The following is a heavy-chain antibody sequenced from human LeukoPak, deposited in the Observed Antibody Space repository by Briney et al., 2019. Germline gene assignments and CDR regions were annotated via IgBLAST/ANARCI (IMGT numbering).Heavy chain of an antibody. V-gene: IGHV3-66*01. CDR1: GVTVSNSF. CDR2: LYSGGST. J-gene: IGHJ4*02. Sequence: GGSLTLSCAASGVTVSNSFMSWVRQAQGKGLEWVSTLYSGGSTYYADSVKGRFTISRDNSKNTVHLQMNSLRAEDTAVYYCARDEGLPYYFDYWGQGALVTVSS. CDR3: ARDEGLPYYFDY.